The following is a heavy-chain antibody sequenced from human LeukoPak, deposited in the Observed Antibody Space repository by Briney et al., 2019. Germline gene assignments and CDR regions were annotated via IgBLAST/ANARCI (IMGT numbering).Heavy chain of an antibody. CDR2: IGGGDT. Sequence: PGGSLRLSCAASGFTFNNYAMSWVRQAPGKGLEWVSGIGGGDTHYADSVKGRFTISRDDSKNTVDLQMSSLRAEDTAVYYCAKDGQSFNSMWDYFDPWGQGTQVTVSS. D-gene: IGHD1-26*01. V-gene: IGHV3-23*01. CDR3: AKDGQSFNSMWDYFDP. J-gene: IGHJ4*02. CDR1: GFTFNNYA.